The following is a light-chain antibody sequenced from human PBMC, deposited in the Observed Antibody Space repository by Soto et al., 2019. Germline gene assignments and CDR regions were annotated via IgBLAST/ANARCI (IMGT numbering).Light chain of an antibody. J-gene: IGKJ5*01. CDR2: GAS. V-gene: IGKV3-20*01. Sequence: EIVLTQAPGTLSLSPGERATLSCRASQSVRTKLAWYQQKAGQAPRLLIYGASTRATGVSDRFSGSESGTDFTLTISRLEPEDFVVYYCQQYGNSPFTFGQGTRLEIK. CDR1: QSVRTK. CDR3: QQYGNSPFT.